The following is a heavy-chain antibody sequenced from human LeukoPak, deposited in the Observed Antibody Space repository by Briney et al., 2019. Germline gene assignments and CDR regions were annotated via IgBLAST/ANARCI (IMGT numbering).Heavy chain of an antibody. CDR2: TYYSGST. J-gene: IGHJ5*02. CDR1: GGSISSGSYY. V-gene: IGHV4-39*07. CDR3: ARGPRRLGNWFDP. D-gene: IGHD6-25*01. Sequence: SETLSLTCTVSGGSISSGSYYWGWIRQPPGKGLEWIGSTYYSGSTYYNPSLKSRVTISVDTSKNQFSLKLSSVTAADTAVYYCARGPRRLGNWFDPWGQGTLVTVSS.